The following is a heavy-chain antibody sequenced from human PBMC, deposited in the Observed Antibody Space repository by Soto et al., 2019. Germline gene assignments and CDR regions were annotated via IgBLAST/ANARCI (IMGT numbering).Heavy chain of an antibody. CDR3: ARLENLYDSSGYYYPSYFDY. Sequence: GESLKISCKGSGYSFTSYWIGWVRQMPGKGLEWMGIIYPGDSDTRYSPSFQGQVTISADKSISTAYLQWSSLKASDTAMYYCARLENLYDSSGYYYPSYFDYWGQGTLVTVSS. V-gene: IGHV5-51*01. CDR1: GYSFTSYW. D-gene: IGHD3-22*01. CDR2: IYPGDSDT. J-gene: IGHJ4*02.